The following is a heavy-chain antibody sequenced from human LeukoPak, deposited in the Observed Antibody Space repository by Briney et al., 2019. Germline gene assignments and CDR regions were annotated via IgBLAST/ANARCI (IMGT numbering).Heavy chain of an antibody. CDR1: GFTFSSYA. V-gene: IGHV3-23*01. CDR3: AKGIYYYYGMDV. J-gene: IGHJ6*02. CDR2: ISGSGGST. Sequence: SGGSLRLSCAASGFTFSSYAMSWVRQAPGKGLEWVSAISGSGGSTYYADSVKGRSTISRDNSKNTLYLQMNSLRAEDTAVYYCAKGIYYYYGMDVWGQGTTVTVSS.